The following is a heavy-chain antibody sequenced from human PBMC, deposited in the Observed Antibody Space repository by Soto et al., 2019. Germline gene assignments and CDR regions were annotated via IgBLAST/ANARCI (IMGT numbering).Heavy chain of an antibody. D-gene: IGHD2-2*02. J-gene: IGHJ4*02. CDR1: GGSFSSYY. Sequence: QVQLQQWGAGLLKPSETLSLTCGVYGGSFSSYYWSWIRQPPGKGLEWIGEINHSGSTNYNPSFKSGLNISLDASKTQFPPTLTPVPAADTALYYCPRIPAEPGDQTFDTWGQGALVTVSS. CDR2: INHSGST. V-gene: IGHV4-34*01. CDR3: PRIPAEPGDQTFDT.